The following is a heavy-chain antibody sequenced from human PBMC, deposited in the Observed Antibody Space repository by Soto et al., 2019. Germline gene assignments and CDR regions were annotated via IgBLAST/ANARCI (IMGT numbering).Heavy chain of an antibody. CDR1: GFTFNSHA. CDR3: ARRYYDSSGYHSGYYYGMDV. V-gene: IGHV3-30-3*01. CDR2: ISYDGSIK. Sequence: GGSLRLSCAASGFTFNSHAMHWVRQAPGKGLEWVAIISYDGSIKYYADSVKGRFTISRDNSKNTLYLQMSSLRIEDTAVYYCARRYYDSSGYHSGYYYGMDVWGQGTTVTVSS. D-gene: IGHD3-22*01. J-gene: IGHJ6*02.